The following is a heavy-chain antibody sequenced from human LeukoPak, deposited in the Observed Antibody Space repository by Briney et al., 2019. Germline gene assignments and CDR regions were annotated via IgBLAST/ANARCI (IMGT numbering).Heavy chain of an antibody. CDR3: ARDWGPSGYDYSEFDY. Sequence: SSETLSLTCAVYGGSFSGYYWSWIRQPPGKGLEWIGEINHSGSTNYNPSLKSRVTISVDTSKNQFSLKLSSVTAADTAVYYCARDWGPSGYDYSEFDYWGQGTLVTVSS. V-gene: IGHV4-34*01. CDR1: GGSFSGYY. CDR2: INHSGST. J-gene: IGHJ4*02. D-gene: IGHD5-12*01.